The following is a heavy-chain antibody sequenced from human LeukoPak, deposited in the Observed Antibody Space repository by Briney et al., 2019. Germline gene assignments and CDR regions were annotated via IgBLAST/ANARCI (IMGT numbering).Heavy chain of an antibody. CDR1: GGTFSSYA. J-gene: IGHJ6*03. CDR2: INPNSGGT. D-gene: IGHD2-15*01. V-gene: IGHV1-2*06. Sequence: VSVKVSCKASGGTFSSYAISWVRQAPGQGLEWMGRINPNSGGTNYAQKFQGRVTMTRDTSISTAYMELSRLRSDDTAVYYRARMDIVVVVAATRYYYYYMDVWGKGTTVTVSS. CDR3: ARMDIVVVVAATRYYYYYMDV.